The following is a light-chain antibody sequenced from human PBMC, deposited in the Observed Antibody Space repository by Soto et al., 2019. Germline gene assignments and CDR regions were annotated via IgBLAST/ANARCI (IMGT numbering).Light chain of an antibody. Sequence: DIQMTQSPSSLSASVGDRVTITCQANQNINNYLNWYQQKPGRAPKLLIYDASNLEAGVPSRFRGSGSGTDFTFTISRLQPEDIATYYCQHYNSFPITFGQGTRLEIK. V-gene: IGKV1-33*01. J-gene: IGKJ5*01. CDR1: QNINNY. CDR3: QHYNSFPIT. CDR2: DAS.